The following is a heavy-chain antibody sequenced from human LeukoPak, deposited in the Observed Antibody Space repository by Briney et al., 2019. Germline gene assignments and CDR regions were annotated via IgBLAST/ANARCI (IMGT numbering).Heavy chain of an antibody. Sequence: GGSLRPSCAASGFTFSSYAMHWVRQAPGKGLEWVAVISYDGSNKYYADSVKGRFTISRDNSKNTLYLHMHSLRADDTALYYCAKDLHGAFDYWGQGILVTVSS. CDR1: GFTFSSYA. CDR3: AKDLHGAFDY. CDR2: ISYDGSNK. J-gene: IGHJ4*02. V-gene: IGHV3-30*04. D-gene: IGHD3-10*01.